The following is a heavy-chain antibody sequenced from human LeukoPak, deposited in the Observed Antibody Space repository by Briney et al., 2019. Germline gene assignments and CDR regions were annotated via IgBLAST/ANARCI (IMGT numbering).Heavy chain of an antibody. V-gene: IGHV4-59*08. CDR3: ARHHGYSSRHFDY. CDR2: MYYSGST. CDR1: GGSISSYY. J-gene: IGHJ4*02. Sequence: SETLSLTCTVSGGSISSYYWSWIRQPPGKGLEWIGYMYYSGSTNYNPSLKSRVIISVDTSKNQFSLKLSSVTAADTAVYYCARHHGYSSRHFDYWGQGTLVTVSS. D-gene: IGHD5-18*01.